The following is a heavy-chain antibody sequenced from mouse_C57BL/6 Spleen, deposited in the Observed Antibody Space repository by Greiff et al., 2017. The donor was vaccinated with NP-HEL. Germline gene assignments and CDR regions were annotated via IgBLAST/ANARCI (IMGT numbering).Heavy chain of an antibody. J-gene: IGHJ2*01. CDR1: GYTFTSYW. D-gene: IGHD2-3*01. Sequence: VQLQQPGAELVRPGSSVKLSCEASGYTFTSYWMDWVKQRPGQGLEWIGNIYPSDSETHYNQKFKDKATLTVDKSSSTAYMQLSSLTSEDSAVYYCARNGYYFFDYWGQGTTLTVSS. CDR3: ARNGYYFFDY. V-gene: IGHV1-61*01. CDR2: IYPSDSET.